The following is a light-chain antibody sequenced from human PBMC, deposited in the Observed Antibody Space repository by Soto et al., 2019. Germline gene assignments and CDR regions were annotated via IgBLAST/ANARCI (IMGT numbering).Light chain of an antibody. J-gene: IGKJ4*01. CDR3: QQYGGSPT. V-gene: IGKV3-20*01. CDR1: QSVGGSY. CDR2: GAS. Sequence: EIVLTQSPGTLSLSPGERATLSCMASQSVGGSYVAWYQQQPGQAPRLLIYGASSRATGIPDRFSGSVSGTDFTLTISRLEPEDFAVYYCQQYGGSPTFGGGTKVEIK.